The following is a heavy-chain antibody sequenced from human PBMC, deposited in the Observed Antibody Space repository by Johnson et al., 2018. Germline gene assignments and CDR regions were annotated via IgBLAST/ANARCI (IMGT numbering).Heavy chain of an antibody. Sequence: VQLVQSGGGLVPPGGSLXLSCAAYGFTFSSYWMHWVRQAPGKGLVWVSRINSDGSSTSYADSVKGRFTISRDNAKNTLYLQMNSLRAEDTAVYYCARGTGTTDYYYYGMDVWGQGTTVTVSS. CDR3: ARGTGTTDYYYYGMDV. CDR2: INSDGSST. CDR1: GFTFSSYW. J-gene: IGHJ6*02. D-gene: IGHD1-7*01. V-gene: IGHV3-74*02.